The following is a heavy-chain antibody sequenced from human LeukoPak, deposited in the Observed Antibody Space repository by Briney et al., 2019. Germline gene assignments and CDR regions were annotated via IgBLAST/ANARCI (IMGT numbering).Heavy chain of an antibody. D-gene: IGHD3-22*01. V-gene: IGHV4-59*01. CDR1: GGSISCYY. CDR3: ARGDSSGYAYWYFDL. J-gene: IGHJ2*01. CDR2: IYYSGST. Sequence: PSETLSLTCTVSGGSISCYYWSWMRQPRGKGLGWIGYIYYSGSTNYNPSLKSRVTISVVTSKNQFSLKLSSVTAADTAVYYCARGDSSGYAYWYFDLWGRGTLVTVSS.